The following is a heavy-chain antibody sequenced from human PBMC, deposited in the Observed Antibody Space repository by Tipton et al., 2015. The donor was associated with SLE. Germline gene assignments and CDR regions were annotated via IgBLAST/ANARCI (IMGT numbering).Heavy chain of an antibody. CDR3: ARECSGTGCLDY. J-gene: IGHJ4*02. D-gene: IGHD2-8*02. V-gene: IGHV1-18*01. CDR1: GYTFISYG. Sequence: QSGAEVKKPGASVKVSCKASGYTFISYGISWVRQAPGQGLEWMGWISAYNGNTNYAQKLQGRVTMTTDTSTSTTYMALRSPRSDDTAIYYCARECSGTGCLDYWGQGTLVTVSS. CDR2: ISAYNGNT.